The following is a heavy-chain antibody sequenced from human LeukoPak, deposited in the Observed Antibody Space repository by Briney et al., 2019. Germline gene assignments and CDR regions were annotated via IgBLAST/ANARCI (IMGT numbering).Heavy chain of an antibody. V-gene: IGHV4-38-2*02. CDR2: IFHSGRT. J-gene: IGHJ5*02. D-gene: IGHD3-22*01. CDR3: AREYDSSGYYYIWFDP. CDR1: GYSISSGYY. Sequence: NPSETLSLTCIVSGYSISSGYYWGWIRQPPGKGLEWIGSIFHSGRTYYNPSLQSRVTISVDTSRNQFSLRLSSLAAADTAVYYCAREYDSSGYYYIWFDPWGQGTLVTVSS.